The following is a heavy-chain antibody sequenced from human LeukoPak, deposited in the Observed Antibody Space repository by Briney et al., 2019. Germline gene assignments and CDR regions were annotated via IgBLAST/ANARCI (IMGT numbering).Heavy chain of an antibody. D-gene: IGHD2-2*01. CDR1: GDSVSSNSAS. CDR2: TYYRSKWRN. J-gene: IGHJ5*02. CDR3: ARRLTQYDCFDP. Sequence: SQTLSHTCAISGDSVSSNSASWNWIRQSPSRGLEWLGRTYYRSKWRNDYAVSVKSRITISPDTSKNQFSLQLNSVTPEDTAVYYYARRLTQYDCFDPWGQGILVTVSS. V-gene: IGHV6-1*01.